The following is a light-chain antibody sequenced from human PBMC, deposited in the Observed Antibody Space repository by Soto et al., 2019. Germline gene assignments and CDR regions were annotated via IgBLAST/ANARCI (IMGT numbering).Light chain of an antibody. CDR2: DVS. Sequence: QSALTQPRSVSGSPGQSVTISCAGTTSDVGGYNYVSWYQQHPGKAPKVMIYDVSKRPSGVPYRFSGSKSGNTASLTISGLQAEDEADYYCCSYAGGYTYVFGTGTKVTVL. J-gene: IGLJ1*01. CDR3: CSYAGGYTYV. CDR1: TSDVGGYNY. V-gene: IGLV2-11*01.